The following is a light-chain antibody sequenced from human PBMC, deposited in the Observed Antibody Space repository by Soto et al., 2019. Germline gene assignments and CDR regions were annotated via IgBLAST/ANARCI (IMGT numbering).Light chain of an antibody. J-gene: IGLJ2*01. Sequence: QSALTQPASVSGSPGQSITISCTGTSSDIGGYNHVSWYQQHPGKAPKVIIYEVSNRPSGVSNRFSASKSGSTASLTISGLLAEDEADYHCSSYASSNTVVFGGGTQLTVL. CDR2: EVS. CDR3: SSYASSNTVV. CDR1: SSDIGGYNH. V-gene: IGLV2-14*01.